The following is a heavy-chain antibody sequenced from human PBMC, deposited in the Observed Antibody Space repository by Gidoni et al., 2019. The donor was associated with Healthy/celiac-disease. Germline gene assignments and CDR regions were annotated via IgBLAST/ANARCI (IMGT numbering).Heavy chain of an antibody. CDR2: IWYDGSNK. CDR3: ARDNRWEPSEYYFDY. D-gene: IGHD1-26*01. CDR1: GFTFSSYG. Sequence: QVQLVESGGGVVQPGRSLSRSCAASGFTFSSYGMHWVRQAPGKGLGWVAVIWYDGSNKYYADSVKGRFTTSRDNSKNTLYLQMNSLRAEDTAVYYCARDNRWEPSEYYFDYWGQGTLVTVSS. V-gene: IGHV3-33*01. J-gene: IGHJ4*02.